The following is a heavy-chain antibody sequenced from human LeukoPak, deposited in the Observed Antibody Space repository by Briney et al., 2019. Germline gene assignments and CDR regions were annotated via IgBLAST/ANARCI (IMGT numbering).Heavy chain of an antibody. CDR2: INPSGGST. CDR3: ARDKIHLGDY. J-gene: IGHJ4*02. CDR1: GGTFSSYA. D-gene: IGHD5-18*01. V-gene: IGHV1-46*01. Sequence: ASVKVSCKASGGTFSSYAISWVRQAPGQGLEWMGIINPSGGSTNYAQKFQGRVTLTRDTSTSTVYMELNSLRSDDTAVYYCARDKIHLGDYWGQGTLVTVS.